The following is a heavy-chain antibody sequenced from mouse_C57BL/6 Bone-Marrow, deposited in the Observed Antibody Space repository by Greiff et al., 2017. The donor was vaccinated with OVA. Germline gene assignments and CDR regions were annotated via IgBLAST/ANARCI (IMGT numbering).Heavy chain of an antibody. V-gene: IGHV1-15*01. CDR3: TRGYSNYYAMDY. CDR2: IDPETGGT. J-gene: IGHJ4*01. CDR1: GYTFTDYE. D-gene: IGHD2-5*01. Sequence: VKLQESGAELVRPGASVTLSCKASGYTFTDYEMNWVKQTPVHGLEWIGAIDPETGGTAYNQKFKGKAILTADQSSSTAYMELRSLTSEDSADYYCTRGYSNYYAMDYWGQGTSVTVSS.